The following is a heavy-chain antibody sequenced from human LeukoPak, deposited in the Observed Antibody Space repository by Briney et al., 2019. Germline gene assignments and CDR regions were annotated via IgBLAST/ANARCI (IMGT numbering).Heavy chain of an antibody. V-gene: IGHV3-23*01. D-gene: IGHD1-14*01. Sequence: PGGSLTLSCAASGFTFSSYAMSWVRQAPGKGLEWVSSITGSGDRTYYADSVKGRFTISRDNSKNTLYLQMNSLRADETAVYYCASRPRADMGPLDFWGQGTLVTASS. J-gene: IGHJ4*02. CDR3: ASRPRADMGPLDF. CDR2: ITGSGDRT. CDR1: GFTFSSYA.